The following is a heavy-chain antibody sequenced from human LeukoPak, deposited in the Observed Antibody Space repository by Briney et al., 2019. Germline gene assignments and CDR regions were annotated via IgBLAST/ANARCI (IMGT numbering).Heavy chain of an antibody. Sequence: GGSLRLSCVGSGFTFSDYWMTWVRQAPGKGLEWVSAISSSGGRTHYADSVKGRFTISRANSKNTLYLQMNSLRAEDTAVYYCARGMTTLDYWGQGTLVTVSS. V-gene: IGHV3-23*01. CDR3: ARGMTTLDY. CDR2: ISSSGGRT. J-gene: IGHJ4*02. CDR1: GFTFSDYW. D-gene: IGHD4-11*01.